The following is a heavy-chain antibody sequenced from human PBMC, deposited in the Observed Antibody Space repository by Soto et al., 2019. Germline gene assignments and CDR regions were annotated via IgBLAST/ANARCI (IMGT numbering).Heavy chain of an antibody. D-gene: IGHD2-2*01. V-gene: IGHV3-11*01. Sequence: GGSLRLSCSASGFSFSDYYMTWVRQAPGKGLEWISYISGSGTNIYYAESVEGRFTISRDNARNSVHLQMNDLRGGDTARYFCAKKSSTDSYDPMFFWGQGTLVTVSS. CDR3: AKKSSTDSYDPMFF. CDR2: ISGSGTNI. CDR1: GFSFSDYY. J-gene: IGHJ4*02.